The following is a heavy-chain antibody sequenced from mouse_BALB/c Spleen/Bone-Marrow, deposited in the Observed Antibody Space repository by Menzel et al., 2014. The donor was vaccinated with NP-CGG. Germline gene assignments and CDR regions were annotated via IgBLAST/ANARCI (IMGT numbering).Heavy chain of an antibody. J-gene: IGHJ4*01. CDR2: IRSKSNNYAT. CDR1: GFTFNTYA. CDR3: VRPHYYGSSYRYAMDY. V-gene: IGHV10-1*02. D-gene: IGHD1-1*01. Sequence: EVHLVESGGELVQPKGSLKLSCAASGFTFNTYAMNWVRQAPGKGLEWVARIRSKSNNYATYYADSVKDRFTISRDDSQSMLYLQMNNLKTEDTAMYYCVRPHYYGSSYRYAMDYWGQGTSVTVSS.